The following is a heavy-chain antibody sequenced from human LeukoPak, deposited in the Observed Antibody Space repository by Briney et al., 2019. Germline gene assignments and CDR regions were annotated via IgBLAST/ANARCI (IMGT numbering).Heavy chain of an antibody. CDR3: ATYNSRTSFDY. J-gene: IGHJ4*02. D-gene: IGHD1-14*01. CDR1: GFTFNKYW. V-gene: IGHV3-7*01. Sequence: GGSLRLSCAASGFTFNKYWMMWVRQAPGKGLEWVASIKEDGTEKHYVDSVKGRFTISRDNPKNSVLLQVNSLRADDTAVYYCATYNSRTSFDYWGQGTLVTVSS. CDR2: IKEDGTEK.